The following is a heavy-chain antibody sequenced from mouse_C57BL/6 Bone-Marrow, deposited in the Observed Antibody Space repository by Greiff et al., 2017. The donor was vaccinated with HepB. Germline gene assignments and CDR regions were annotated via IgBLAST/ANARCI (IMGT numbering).Heavy chain of an antibody. Sequence: VQLQQSGAELVRPGTSVKLSCKASGYTFTSYWMHWVKQRPGQGLEWIGVIDPSDSYTNYNQKFKGKATLPVDTSSSTAYMQLSSLTSEDAAVYYCARRSYGRSYFDYWGQGTTLTVSS. CDR2: IDPSDSYT. CDR3: ARRSYGRSYFDY. J-gene: IGHJ2*01. CDR1: GYTFTSYW. D-gene: IGHD1-1*01. V-gene: IGHV1-59*01.